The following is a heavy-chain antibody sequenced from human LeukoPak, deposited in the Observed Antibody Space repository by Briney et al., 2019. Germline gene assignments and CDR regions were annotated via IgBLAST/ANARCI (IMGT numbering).Heavy chain of an antibody. D-gene: IGHD1-26*01. V-gene: IGHV5-51*01. Sequence: GESLKISCQGSGYSFTNYWIGWVRQMPGKGLEWMGIIDPGDSDTRYSPSFQGQVTISADKSISTAYLQWSSLKASDTAMYYCARLSGSRAQGRFDPWGQGTLVTVSS. CDR2: IDPGDSDT. J-gene: IGHJ5*02. CDR1: GYSFTNYW. CDR3: ARLSGSRAQGRFDP.